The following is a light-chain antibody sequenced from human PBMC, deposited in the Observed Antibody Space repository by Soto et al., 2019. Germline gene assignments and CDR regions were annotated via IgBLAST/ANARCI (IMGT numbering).Light chain of an antibody. CDR1: QSISSW. CDR3: QQYNSYPTT. V-gene: IGKV1-5*03. Sequence: DIQMTQSPSTLSASVGDRVTITCRASQSISSWLAWYQQKPGKAPKILIYKASSLESGVPSRFSGSESGTEFTLTISSLQPDDFATYYCQQYNSYPTTFGQGTKLEIK. J-gene: IGKJ2*01. CDR2: KAS.